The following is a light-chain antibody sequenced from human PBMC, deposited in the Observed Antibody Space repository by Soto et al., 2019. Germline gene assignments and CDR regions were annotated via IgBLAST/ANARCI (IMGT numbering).Light chain of an antibody. CDR3: QQSYSFPWA. J-gene: IGKJ1*01. Sequence: DIQMTQSPLSLSASVGGRVTITCRASQGISTYLNWYKQKPGKATNLLIYGESSLQSGVPSRFSGSGSGTEVTLTINSLQPEDLATYDGQQSYSFPWAFGQGTKVDIK. CDR1: QGISTY. V-gene: IGKV1-39*01. CDR2: GES.